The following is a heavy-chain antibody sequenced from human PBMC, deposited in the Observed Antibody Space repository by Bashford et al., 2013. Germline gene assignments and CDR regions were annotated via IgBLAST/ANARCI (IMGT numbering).Heavy chain of an antibody. CDR2: ISHSGST. Sequence: SETLSLTCTVSGGSISSSSYYWGWIRQPPGKGLEWVGYISHSGSTYYNPSLKSRVTISVDRSKNQFSLKLNSVTAADTAVYYCARDPGAVAGGAASWFDPVGPGNPGHRLL. CDR1: GGSISSSSYY. V-gene: IGHV4-39*07. J-gene: IGHJ5*02. CDR3: ARDPGAVAGGAASWFDP. D-gene: IGHD6-19*01.